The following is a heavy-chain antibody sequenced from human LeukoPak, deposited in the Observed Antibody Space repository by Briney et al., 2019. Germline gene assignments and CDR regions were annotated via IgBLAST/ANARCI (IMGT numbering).Heavy chain of an antibody. CDR3: ARHVLYSYGPQWWFDP. Sequence: GGSLRISCKGSGYSFTNYRISWVRHMPGRGLEWMGWIDASDSYTNYSPSFQGHVTISADKSSSTAYLQWSSLKASDTAIYYCARHVLYSYGPQWWFDPWGQGTLVTVSS. D-gene: IGHD5-18*01. J-gene: IGHJ5*02. V-gene: IGHV5-10-1*01. CDR1: GYSFTNYR. CDR2: IDASDSYT.